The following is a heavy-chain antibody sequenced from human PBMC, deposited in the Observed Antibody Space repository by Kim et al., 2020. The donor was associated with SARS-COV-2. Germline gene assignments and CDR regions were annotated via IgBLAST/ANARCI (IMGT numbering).Heavy chain of an antibody. J-gene: IGHJ4*02. Sequence: SVKVSCKASGGTFSSYAISWVRQAPGQGLEWMGGIIPIFGTANYAQKFQGRVTITADESTSTAYMELSSLRSEDTAMYYCARVRIRQQLVLFYYWGQGTLVTVSS. D-gene: IGHD6-13*01. CDR1: GGTFSSYA. CDR2: IIPIFGTA. V-gene: IGHV1-69*13. CDR3: ARVRIRQQLVLFYY.